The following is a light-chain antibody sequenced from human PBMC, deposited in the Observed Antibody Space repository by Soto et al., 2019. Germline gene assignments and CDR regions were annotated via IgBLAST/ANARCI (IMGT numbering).Light chain of an antibody. CDR3: SSNTRSSLYV. J-gene: IGLJ1*01. CDR2: EVS. V-gene: IGLV2-14*01. CDR1: SSDVGGYNY. Sequence: QSALTQPASVSGSPGQSITISCTGTSSDVGGYNYVSWHQQHPGKAPKLMIFEVSYRPSGVSDRFSGSKSGNTASLTISGLQADDEADYYCSSNTRSSLYVLGTGTKVTVL.